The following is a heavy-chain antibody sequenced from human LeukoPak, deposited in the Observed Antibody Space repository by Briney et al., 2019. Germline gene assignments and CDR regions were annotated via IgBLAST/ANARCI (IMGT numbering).Heavy chain of an antibody. J-gene: IGHJ4*02. V-gene: IGHV1-46*01. CDR1: GYTFTSYY. D-gene: IGHD3-22*01. CDR2: INPSGGGT. CDR3: ARVTYYYDSSGYYYDY. Sequence: ASVKVSCKASGYTFTSYYMHWVRQAPGEGLEWMGIINPSGGGTSYAQKFQGRVAMTRDTSTSTVYMELSSLRSEDTAVYHCARVTYYYDSSGYYYDYWGQGTLVTVSS.